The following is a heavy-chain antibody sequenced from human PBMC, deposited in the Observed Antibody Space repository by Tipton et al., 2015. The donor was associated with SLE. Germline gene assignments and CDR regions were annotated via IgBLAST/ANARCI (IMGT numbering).Heavy chain of an antibody. V-gene: IGHV4-38-2*01. CDR3: ARQGAYYDVRNESKNRNWFDP. D-gene: IGHD3-3*01. CDR2: IYHSGST. CDR1: GYSISSGYY. Sequence: LRLSCAVSGYSISSGYYWGWIRQPPGKGLEWIGSIYHSGSTYYNPSLKSRVTISVDTSKNQFSLKLSSVTAADTAVYYCARQGAYYDVRNESKNRNWFDPWGQGTLVSVSS. J-gene: IGHJ5*02.